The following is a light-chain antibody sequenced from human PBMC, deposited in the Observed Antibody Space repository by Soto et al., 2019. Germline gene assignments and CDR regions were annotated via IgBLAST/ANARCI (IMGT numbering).Light chain of an antibody. Sequence: VVTQEPSLTVSPGGTVSLTCGSNTGAVTIGHYPYWFQQKPGQAPRTLVYDTNNRHSWTPARFSGSLLGGKAALTLSGAQPEDEADYYCLISSGGARVFGGGTKVTVL. CDR1: TGAVTIGHY. J-gene: IGLJ3*02. CDR2: DTN. CDR3: LISSGGARV. V-gene: IGLV7-46*01.